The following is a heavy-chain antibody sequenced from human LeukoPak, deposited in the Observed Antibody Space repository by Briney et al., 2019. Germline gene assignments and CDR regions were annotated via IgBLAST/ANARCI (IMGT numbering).Heavy chain of an antibody. D-gene: IGHD3-22*01. CDR3: AKDSRGTYYYDSSADY. J-gene: IGHJ4*02. CDR2: ISYDGSNK. V-gene: IGHV3-30*18. CDR1: GFTFSSYG. Sequence: GGSLRLSCAASGFTFSSYGMHWVRQAPGKGLEWVAVISYDGSNKYYADSVKGRFAISRDNSKNTLYLQMNSLRAENTAVYYCAKDSRGTYYYDSSADYWGQGTLVTVSS.